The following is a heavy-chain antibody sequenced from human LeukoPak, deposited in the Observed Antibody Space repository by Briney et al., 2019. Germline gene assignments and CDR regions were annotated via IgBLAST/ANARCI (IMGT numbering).Heavy chain of an antibody. Sequence: ASVKVSCKASGYTFTSYGISWVRQAPGQGLEWMGWINPNSGGTNYAQKFQGRVTMTRDTSISTAYMELSRLRSDDTAVYYCASNIVATTLEEYWGQGTLVTVSS. J-gene: IGHJ4*02. CDR3: ASNIVATTLEEY. CDR1: GYTFTSYG. D-gene: IGHD5-12*01. CDR2: INPNSGGT. V-gene: IGHV1-2*02.